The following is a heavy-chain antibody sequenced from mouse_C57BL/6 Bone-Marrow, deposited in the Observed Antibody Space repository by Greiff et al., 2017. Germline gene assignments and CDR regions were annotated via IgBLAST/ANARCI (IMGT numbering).Heavy chain of an antibody. CDR1: GYAFSSYW. CDR3: ARSGDGYPWFAY. V-gene: IGHV1-80*01. D-gene: IGHD2-3*01. J-gene: IGHJ3*01. Sequence: AQLQQSGAELVKPGASVKISCKASGYAFSSYWMNWVKQRPGKGLEWIGQIYPGDGDTNYNGKFKGKATLTAEKSSSTAYMQLSSLTSEDSAVYFCARSGDGYPWFAYWGQGTLVTVSA. CDR2: IYPGDGDT.